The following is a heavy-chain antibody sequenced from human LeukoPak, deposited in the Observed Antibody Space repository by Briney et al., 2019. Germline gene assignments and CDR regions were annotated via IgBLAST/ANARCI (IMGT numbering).Heavy chain of an antibody. CDR2: ISSSSSYI. CDR1: GFTFSSYS. Sequence: GGSLRLSCAASGFTFSSYSMNWVRQAPGKGLEWVSFISSSSSYIYYADSVKGRFTISRDNAKNSLYLQMNSLGDEDTAVYYCARDGMSSRPRLKNWFDPWGLGTLVTVSS. J-gene: IGHJ5*02. CDR3: ARDGMSSRPRLKNWFDP. D-gene: IGHD1-1*01. V-gene: IGHV3-21*01.